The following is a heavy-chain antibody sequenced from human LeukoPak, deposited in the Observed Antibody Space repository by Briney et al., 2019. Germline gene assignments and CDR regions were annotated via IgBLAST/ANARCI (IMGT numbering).Heavy chain of an antibody. J-gene: IGHJ5*02. CDR3: AGEGYSKGYNWFDP. V-gene: IGHV3-33*01. D-gene: IGHD3-22*01. Sequence: GRSLRLSCAASGFTFSSYGMHWVRQAPGKGLEWVAVIWYDGSNKYYADSVKGRFTISRDNSKNTLYLQMNSLRAEDTAVYYCAGEGYSKGYNWFDPWGQGTLVTVSS. CDR1: GFTFSSYG. CDR2: IWYDGSNK.